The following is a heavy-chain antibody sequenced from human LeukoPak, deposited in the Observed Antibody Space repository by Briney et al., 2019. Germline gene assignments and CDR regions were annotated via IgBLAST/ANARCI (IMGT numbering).Heavy chain of an antibody. D-gene: IGHD4-17*01. CDR1: GLTFRSFA. Sequence: GGSLRLSCAASGLTFRSFAMSWVRQAPGKGLEWVSTISGSGGSTNYADSVKGRFTFSRDNSKNTLSLQMNSLRVEDTAVYYCTKDLPDYGDYIEGYWGQGTLVTVSS. V-gene: IGHV3-23*01. J-gene: IGHJ4*02. CDR3: TKDLPDYGDYIEGY. CDR2: ISGSGGST.